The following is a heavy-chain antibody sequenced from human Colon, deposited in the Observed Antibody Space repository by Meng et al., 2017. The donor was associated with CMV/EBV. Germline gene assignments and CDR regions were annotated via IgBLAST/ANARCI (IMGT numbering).Heavy chain of an antibody. J-gene: IGHJ5*02. CDR2: ISSSGSAI. CDR3: ARDEGAGTSWPNWFDP. V-gene: IGHV3-48*03. CDR1: GFSFSSYE. D-gene: IGHD2-2*01. Sequence: GGSLRLSCAASGFSFSSYEMNWVRQAPGKGLEWISYISSSGSAIYYAESVKGRFTISRDNAKKSLYLQMDSLGADDTATYYCARDEGAGTSWPNWFDPWGQGTLVTVSS.